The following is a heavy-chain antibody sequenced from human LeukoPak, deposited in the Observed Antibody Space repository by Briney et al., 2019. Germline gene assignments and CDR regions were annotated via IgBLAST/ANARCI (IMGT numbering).Heavy chain of an antibody. Sequence: SVKVSCKASGYTFSSYGISWVRQAPGQGLEWMGRIIPILGIANYAQKFQGRVTITADKSTSTAYMELSSLRSEDTAVYYCARAGAARTFDYWGQGTLVTVSS. CDR2: IIPILGIA. CDR3: ARAGAARTFDY. CDR1: GYTFSSYG. D-gene: IGHD6-6*01. J-gene: IGHJ4*02. V-gene: IGHV1-69*04.